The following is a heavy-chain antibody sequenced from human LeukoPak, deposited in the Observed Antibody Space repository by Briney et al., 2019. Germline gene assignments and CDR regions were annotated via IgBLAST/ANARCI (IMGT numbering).Heavy chain of an antibody. J-gene: IGHJ4*02. CDR1: GFTFSSYA. CDR2: VIGSGGST. Sequence: GGSLRLSFAASGFTFSSYAISWVRQAPGKGLEWVSTVIGSGGSTYYADSVKGRFTVSRDNSKNTLYLQMNSLRAGDTAVYYCAKLIPLVDCSSTSCYGFDYWGQGTLVTVSS. D-gene: IGHD2-2*01. V-gene: IGHV3-23*01. CDR3: AKLIPLVDCSSTSCYGFDY.